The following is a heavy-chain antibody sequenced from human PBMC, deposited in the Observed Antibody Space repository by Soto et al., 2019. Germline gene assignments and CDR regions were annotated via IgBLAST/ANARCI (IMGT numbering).Heavy chain of an antibody. D-gene: IGHD6-13*01. CDR3: ARHGIAAAGRGENWFDP. CDR1: GGSISSSSDY. CDR2: IYYSGST. J-gene: IGHJ5*02. Sequence: PSETLSLTCTVSGGSISSSSDYWGWIRQPPGKGLEWIESIYYSGSTYYNPSLKSRVTISVDTSKNQFSLKLSSVTAADTAVYYCARHGIAAAGRGENWFDPWGQGTLVTVSS. V-gene: IGHV4-39*01.